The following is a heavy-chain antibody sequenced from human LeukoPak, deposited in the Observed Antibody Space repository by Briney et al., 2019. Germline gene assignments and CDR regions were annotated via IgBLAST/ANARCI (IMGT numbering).Heavy chain of an antibody. CDR2: IGNSGSPI. D-gene: IGHD3-22*01. Sequence: PGGSLRLSCAASGFTFSDYYMSWIRQAPGKGVEWVSYIGNSGSPIYYADSVKGRFTISRDNAKNSLYLQMNSLRADDTAVYYCVRGPSDSSLPGYWGQGTLVAVSS. J-gene: IGHJ4*02. CDR1: GFTFSDYY. V-gene: IGHV3-11*01. CDR3: VRGPSDSSLPGY.